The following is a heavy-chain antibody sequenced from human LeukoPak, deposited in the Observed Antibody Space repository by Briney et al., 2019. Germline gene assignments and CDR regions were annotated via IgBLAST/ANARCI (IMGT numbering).Heavy chain of an antibody. D-gene: IGHD5/OR15-5a*01. CDR1: GFTFSSYG. CDR3: AKLAGSTEYDY. V-gene: IGHV3-30*18. J-gene: IGHJ4*02. Sequence: QPGRSLRLSCAASGFTFSSYGMHWVRQAPGKGLEWVAVISYDGSNKYYADSVKGRFTISRDNSKNTLYLQMNSLRAEDTAVYYCAKLAGSTEYDYWGQGTLVTVSS. CDR2: ISYDGSNK.